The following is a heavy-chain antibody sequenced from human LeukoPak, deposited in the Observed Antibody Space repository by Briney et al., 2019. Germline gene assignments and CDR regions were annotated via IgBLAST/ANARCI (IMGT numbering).Heavy chain of an antibody. J-gene: IGHJ4*02. CDR2: INYVGST. D-gene: IGHD1-26*01. Sequence: SETLSLTCSVSGGSIDRTSSYWGWVRQSPGKGLEWIGSINYVGSTYYNPSLKSRVTMSLDTSENQFSLRLSSVTVADTAVYYCAGRVGATIWTGLHFWGQGILVTVSS. CDR3: AGRVGATIWTGLHF. CDR1: GGSIDRTSSY. V-gene: IGHV4-39*01.